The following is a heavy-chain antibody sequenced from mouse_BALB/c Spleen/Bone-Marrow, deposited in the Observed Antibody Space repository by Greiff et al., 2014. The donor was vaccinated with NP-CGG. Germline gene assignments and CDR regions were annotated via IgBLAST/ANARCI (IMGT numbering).Heavy chain of an antibody. J-gene: IGHJ4*01. V-gene: IGHV5-15*02. Sequence: DVQLQESGGALVQPGGSRKLSCAASGFTFSDYGMAWVRQAPGKGPEWVAFISNLAYSIYYTDTVTGRFTISRENAKNTLYLEMSSLRSEDTAMYYCARETTRGAMDYWGQGTSVTVSS. D-gene: IGHD2-1*01. CDR3: ARETTRGAMDY. CDR1: GFTFSDYG. CDR2: ISNLAYSI.